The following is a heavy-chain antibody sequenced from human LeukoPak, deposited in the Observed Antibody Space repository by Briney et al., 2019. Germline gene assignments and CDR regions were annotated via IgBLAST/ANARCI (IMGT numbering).Heavy chain of an antibody. CDR3: ARDRRGPLGYCSSTSCYNPGYFQH. CDR1: GGTFSSYA. CDR2: IIPIFGTA. D-gene: IGHD2-2*02. Sequence: SVKVSCKASGGTFSSYAISWVRQAPGQGLEWMGGIIPIFGTANYAQKFRGRVTITADESTSTAYMELSSLRSEDTAVYYCARDRRGPLGYCSSTSCYNPGYFQHWGQGTLVTVSS. V-gene: IGHV1-69*13. J-gene: IGHJ1*01.